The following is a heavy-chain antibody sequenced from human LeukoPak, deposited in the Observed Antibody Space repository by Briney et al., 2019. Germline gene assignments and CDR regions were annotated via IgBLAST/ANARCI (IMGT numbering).Heavy chain of an antibody. CDR1: GFTFGSFV. CDR2: ISSSSSYI. D-gene: IGHD6-19*01. CDR3: ARDVAGTLVDY. V-gene: IGHV3-21*01. Sequence: TGGSLRLSCAASGFTFGSFVMTWVRQAPGKGLEWVSSISSSSSYIYYADSVKGRFTISRDNAKNSLYLQMNSLRAEDTAVYYCARDVAGTLVDYWGQGTLVTVSS. J-gene: IGHJ4*02.